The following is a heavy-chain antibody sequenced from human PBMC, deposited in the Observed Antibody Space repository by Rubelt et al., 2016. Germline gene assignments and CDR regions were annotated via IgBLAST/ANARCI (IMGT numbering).Heavy chain of an antibody. CDR3: ASGRRIDY. D-gene: IGHD6-25*01. Sequence: QVQLQQWGAGLLKPSETLSLTCAVYGGSFSGYYWSWIRQPPGKGLEWIGSIYYSGSTYYNPSLKSRVTISVATSKNQLSLKLSAVTAADTAVYYCASGRRIDYWGQGTLVTVSS. V-gene: IGHV4-34*01. CDR1: GGSFSGYY. J-gene: IGHJ4*02. CDR2: IYYSGST.